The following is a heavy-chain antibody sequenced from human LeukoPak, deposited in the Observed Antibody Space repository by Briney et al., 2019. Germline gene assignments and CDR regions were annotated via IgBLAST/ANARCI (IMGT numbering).Heavy chain of an antibody. D-gene: IGHD1-26*01. CDR3: ASPSGSYYFDY. J-gene: IGHJ4*02. V-gene: IGHV3-66*02. CDR2: IYSGGST. Sequence: QPGGSLRLSCAASGFTVSSNYMSWVRQAPGKGLEWVSVIYSGGSTYYADSVKGRFTISRDNSKNTLYLQMNSLRAEDPAVYYCASPSGSYYFDYWGQGTLVTVSS. CDR1: GFTVSSNY.